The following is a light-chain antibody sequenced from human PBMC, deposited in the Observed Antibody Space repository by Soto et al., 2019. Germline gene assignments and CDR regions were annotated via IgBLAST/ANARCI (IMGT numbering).Light chain of an antibody. J-gene: IGLJ2*01. V-gene: IGLV2-14*01. Sequence: QSALTQPASVSGSPGQSITISCTETSSDVGGYNYVSWYQQHPGKAPKLMIYDVSNRPSGVSNRFSGSKSGNTAALTISGRQAEYEADYYCSSYTSSSTVFGGGTKLTVL. CDR1: SSDVGGYNY. CDR2: DVS. CDR3: SSYTSSSTV.